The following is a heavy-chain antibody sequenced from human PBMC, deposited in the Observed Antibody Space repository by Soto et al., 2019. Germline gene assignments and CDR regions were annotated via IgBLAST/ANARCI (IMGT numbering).Heavy chain of an antibody. CDR3: AKDISEGTVTTAVDP. CDR2: ISYDGSNK. D-gene: IGHD4-17*01. J-gene: IGHJ5*02. CDR1: GFTFSSYG. Sequence: QVQLVESGGGVVQPGRSLRLSCAASGFTFSSYGMHWVRQAPGKGLEWVAVISYDGSNKYYADSVKGRFTISRDNSKNTLYLQMNSLRAEDTAVYYCAKDISEGTVTTAVDPGGQGTLVTVSS. V-gene: IGHV3-30*18.